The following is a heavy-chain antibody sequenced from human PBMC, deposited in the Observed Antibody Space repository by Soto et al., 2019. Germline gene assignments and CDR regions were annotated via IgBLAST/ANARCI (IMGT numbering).Heavy chain of an antibody. V-gene: IGHV3-7*01. D-gene: IGHD6-6*01. CDR2: IKQDGSEK. CDR3: ARVEQLVFSGGFDP. Sequence: LRRSCAPFGFTFISYWMIWVRQAPGKGREWVANIKQDGSEKYYVDSVKGRFTISRDNAKNSLYLQMNSLRAEDTAVYYCARVEQLVFSGGFDPWGQGTLVTVSS. J-gene: IGHJ5*02. CDR1: GFTFISYW.